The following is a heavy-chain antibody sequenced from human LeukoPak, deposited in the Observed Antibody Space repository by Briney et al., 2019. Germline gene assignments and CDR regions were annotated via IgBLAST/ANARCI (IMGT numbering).Heavy chain of an antibody. D-gene: IGHD3-10*01. CDR3: AREGYYGSGSPPSLYFDY. Sequence: GRSLRLSCAASGFTFSTYGMHWVRQAPGKGLEWVAVTSSDLNVKLYTDSVKGRFTISRDNSRSTLYLQMNSLRPEDTAIYYCAREGYYGSGSPPSLYFDYWGQGTLVTVSS. CDR2: TSSDLNVK. CDR1: GFTFSTYG. V-gene: IGHV3-30*03. J-gene: IGHJ4*02.